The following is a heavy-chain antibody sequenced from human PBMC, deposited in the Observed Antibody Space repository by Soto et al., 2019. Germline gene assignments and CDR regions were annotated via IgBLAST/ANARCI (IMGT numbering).Heavy chain of an antibody. V-gene: IGHV4-39*01. CDR3: ARGVNFDY. D-gene: IGHD2-21*01. J-gene: IGHJ4*02. CDR2: IYYSGTT. CDR1: RFSMRISYYY. Sequence: SDILSLNFTGSRFSMRISYYYWGWIRQPPGKGLEWIGSIYYSGTTYYNPSLKSRVTISEDTSKNQFSLKVNSVTAADTAVYYCARGVNFDYWGQGTLVT.